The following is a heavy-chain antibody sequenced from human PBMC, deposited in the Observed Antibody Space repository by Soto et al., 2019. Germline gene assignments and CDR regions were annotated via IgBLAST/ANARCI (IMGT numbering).Heavy chain of an antibody. V-gene: IGHV3-74*01. D-gene: IGHD3-10*01. CDR1: GFTFGTYW. Sequence: GSLRLSCAGSGFTFGTYWMHWVRQGPGKGLEWVSRINIDGSDTIYADSVRGRFTISRDNAKNTLDLQMNSLRAEDTAVYFCARGSGVRGATPYYYYAMDVWGQGTTVTVSS. CDR3: ARGSGVRGATPYYYYAMDV. CDR2: INIDGSDT. J-gene: IGHJ6*02.